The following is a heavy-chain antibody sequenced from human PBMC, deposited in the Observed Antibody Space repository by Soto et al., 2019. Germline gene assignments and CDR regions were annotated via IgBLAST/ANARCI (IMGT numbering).Heavy chain of an antibody. CDR3: ASNRDRFPPYYFDY. CDR1: GGSISSYY. D-gene: IGHD3-10*01. V-gene: IGHV4-59*01. CDR2: IYYGGST. J-gene: IGHJ4*02. Sequence: SETLSLTCTVSGGSISSYYWSWIRQPPGKGLEWIGYIYYGGSTNYNPSLKSRVTISVDTSKNQFSLKLSSVTAADTAVYYCASNRDRFPPYYFDYWGQGTLVTVSS.